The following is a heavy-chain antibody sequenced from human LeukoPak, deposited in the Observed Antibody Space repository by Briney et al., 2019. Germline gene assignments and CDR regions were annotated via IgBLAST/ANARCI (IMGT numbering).Heavy chain of an antibody. V-gene: IGHV3-30-3*01. Sequence: GGSLRLSCAASGFTFSSYAMHWVRQAPGKGLEWVAVISYDGSNKYYADSVKGRFTISRDNSKNTLYLQMNSLRAEDTAVYYCARAQFGGVIVTFYGNWFDPWGQGTLVTVSS. CDR1: GFTFSSYA. CDR2: ISYDGSNK. CDR3: ARAQFGGVIVTFYGNWFDP. J-gene: IGHJ5*02. D-gene: IGHD3-16*02.